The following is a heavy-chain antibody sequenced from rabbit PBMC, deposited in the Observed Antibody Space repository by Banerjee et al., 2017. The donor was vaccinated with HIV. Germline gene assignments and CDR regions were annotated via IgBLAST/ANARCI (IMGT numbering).Heavy chain of an antibody. CDR2: IYTGSSGTT. D-gene: IGHD4-1*01. CDR1: GFSFSNTYW. J-gene: IGHJ4*01. Sequence: QEQLEESGGDLVKPEGSLTLTCTASGFSFSNTYWICWVRQAPGKGLEWIACIYTGSSGTTWYASWAKGRFTISKTSSTTVTLQMTSLTAADTATYFCARDLAGVIGWNFNLWGQGTLVTVS. CDR3: ARDLAGVIGWNFNL. V-gene: IGHV1S45*01.